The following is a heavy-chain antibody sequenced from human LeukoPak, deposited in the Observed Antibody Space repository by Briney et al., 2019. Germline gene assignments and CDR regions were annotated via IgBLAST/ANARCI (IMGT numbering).Heavy chain of an antibody. J-gene: IGHJ4*02. CDR2: INPNSGGT. V-gene: IGHV1-2*02. CDR1: GYTFTGYY. CDR3: ARGKYYDSSGYYYLDY. D-gene: IGHD3-22*01. Sequence: GASVKVSCKASGYTFTGYYMQWVRQAPGQGLEWMVWINPNSGGTNYAQKFQGRVTMTRDTSISTAYMELSRLRSDDTVVYYCARGKYYDSSGYYYLDYWGQGTLVTVSS.